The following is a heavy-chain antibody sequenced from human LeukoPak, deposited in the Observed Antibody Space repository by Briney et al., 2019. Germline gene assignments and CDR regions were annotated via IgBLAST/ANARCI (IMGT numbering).Heavy chain of an antibody. V-gene: IGHV4-59*01. D-gene: IGHD6-19*01. CDR2: IFYSGST. CDR1: GGSINNYY. CDR3: ARDRGSGPGAFDI. Sequence: SETLSLTCTVSGGSINNYYWRWIRQPPGKGLELIGYIFYSGSTAYNPSLKSRVTISVDTSKNQFSLKLNSVTTADTAVYYCARDRGSGPGAFDIWGQGTMVTVSS. J-gene: IGHJ3*02.